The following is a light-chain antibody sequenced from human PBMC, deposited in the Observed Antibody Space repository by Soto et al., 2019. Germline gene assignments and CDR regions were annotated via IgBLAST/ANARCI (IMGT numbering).Light chain of an antibody. V-gene: IGKV1-12*01. CDR2: AAS. Sequence: DLQMTQSPSSLSASVGDRVTITCRASQDIDRWLAWYQQKPGKAPKVLIYAASTLRSGVPSRFSGSGSGTDFSLTISSLQPEDLATYYCQQSRSFPLTFGGGTKVEIK. CDR3: QQSRSFPLT. J-gene: IGKJ4*01. CDR1: QDIDRW.